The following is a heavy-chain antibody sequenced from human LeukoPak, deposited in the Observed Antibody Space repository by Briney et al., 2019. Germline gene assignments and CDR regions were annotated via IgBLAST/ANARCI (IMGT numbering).Heavy chain of an antibody. Sequence: SETLSLTCAVYGGSFSGYYWSWIRQPPGKGLEWIGEINHCGSTNYNPSLKSRVTISVDTSKNQFSLKLSSVTAADTAVYYCARDGSDKDFDYWGQGTLVTVSS. CDR3: ARDGSDKDFDY. J-gene: IGHJ4*02. CDR2: INHCGST. CDR1: GGSFSGYY. D-gene: IGHD3-10*01. V-gene: IGHV4-34*01.